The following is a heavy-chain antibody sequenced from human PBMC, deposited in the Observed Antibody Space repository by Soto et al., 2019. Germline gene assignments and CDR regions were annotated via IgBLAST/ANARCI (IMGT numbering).Heavy chain of an antibody. D-gene: IGHD6-19*01. CDR1: GFTFSSYG. Sequence: QVQLVESGGGVVQPGRSLRLSCAASGFTFSSYGMHWVRQAPGKGLEWVAVIWYDGSNKYYADSVKGRFTISRDNSKNTLYLQMNSLRAEDMAVYYCAREGQWLVPYFDYWGQGTLVTVSS. CDR3: AREGQWLVPYFDY. V-gene: IGHV3-33*01. J-gene: IGHJ4*02. CDR2: IWYDGSNK.